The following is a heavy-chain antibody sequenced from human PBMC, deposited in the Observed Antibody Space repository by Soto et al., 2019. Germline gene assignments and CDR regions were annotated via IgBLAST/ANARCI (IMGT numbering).Heavy chain of an antibody. J-gene: IGHJ4*02. Sequence: VQLVESGGGLVKPGGSLRLSCAASGFTFSSYGMHWVRQAPGKGLEWVAVISYDGSNKYYADSVKGRFTISRDNSKNTLYLQMNSLRAEDTAVYYCATSGDYYDSSGYYPFDYWGQGTLVTVSS. CDR3: ATSGDYYDSSGYYPFDY. D-gene: IGHD3-22*01. CDR2: ISYDGSNK. V-gene: IGHV3-30*03. CDR1: GFTFSSYG.